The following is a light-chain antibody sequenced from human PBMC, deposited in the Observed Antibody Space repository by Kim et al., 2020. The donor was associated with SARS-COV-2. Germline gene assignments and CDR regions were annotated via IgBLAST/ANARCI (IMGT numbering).Light chain of an antibody. V-gene: IGLV3-21*04. CDR2: YDS. J-gene: IGLJ3*02. CDR3: QVGDSSSDHRV. Sequence: SYELTQPPSVSVAPGKTARITCGGNNIETKSVHWNQQKPGQAPVLVIYYDSDRPSGIPERFSGSNSGNTATLTISRVEAGDEADYYCQVGDSSSDHRVFG. CDR1: NIETKS.